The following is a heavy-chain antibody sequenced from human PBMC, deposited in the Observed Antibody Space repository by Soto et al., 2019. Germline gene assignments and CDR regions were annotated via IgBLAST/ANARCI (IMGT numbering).Heavy chain of an antibody. CDR1: GFTFDDYA. V-gene: IGHV3-9*01. D-gene: IGHD2-2*02. J-gene: IGHJ6*03. Sequence: EVQLVESGGGLVQPGTSLRLSCAASGFTFDDYAMHWVRQAPGKGLEWVSGIAWTSGNIAYADSVKGRFTISRDNAKNSLYLQMNSLRTEDTALYYCARSPAAIGYMDVWGKGTTVTVS. CDR2: IAWTSGNI. CDR3: ARSPAAIGYMDV.